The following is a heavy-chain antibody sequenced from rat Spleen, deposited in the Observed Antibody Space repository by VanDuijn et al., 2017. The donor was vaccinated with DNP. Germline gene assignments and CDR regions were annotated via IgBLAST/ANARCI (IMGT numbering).Heavy chain of an antibody. J-gene: IGHJ1*01. V-gene: IGHV5-7*01. CDR2: ISYDGSST. Sequence: EVQLVESGGGLVQPGRSLKLSCAASGFTFSDYNMAWVRQAPKKGLEWVATISYDGSSTYYRDSVKGRFTISRDNAKSTLYLQMDSLRSEDTATYYCARPTVVWYFDFWGPGTMVTVSS. D-gene: IGHD1-1*01. CDR1: GFTFSDYN. CDR3: ARPTVVWYFDF.